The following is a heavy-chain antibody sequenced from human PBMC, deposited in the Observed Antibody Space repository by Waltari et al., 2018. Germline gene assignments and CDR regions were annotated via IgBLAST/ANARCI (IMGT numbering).Heavy chain of an antibody. D-gene: IGHD2-21*01. CDR2: IYYTGTT. CDR1: GGSVSSRTYY. J-gene: IGHJ2*01. Sequence: QVQLQESGPGLVKPSETLSLTCTVSGGSVSSRTYYWGWIRQPPGKTLEWIGNIYYTGTTYYNPSLKSRLTISVDTSKNQFSLRLSSVTAADTAVYYCARVDSRSSDLWGRGTLVSVSS. CDR3: ARVDSRSSDL. V-gene: IGHV4-61*01.